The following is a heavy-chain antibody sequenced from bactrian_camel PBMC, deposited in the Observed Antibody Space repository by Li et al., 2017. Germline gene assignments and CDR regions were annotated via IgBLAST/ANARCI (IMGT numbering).Heavy chain of an antibody. Sequence: HVQLVESGGGSLQAGESLKLSCTSAGFILKSCGMGWYRQPPGQEREFVASISSDGSTRYADFVSGRFTISRDKAKDTLYLQMNSLKPEDSSMYYCAAGFYYECFSGSWRRPGPDFPYWGQGTQVTVS. J-gene: IGHJ6*01. CDR1: GFILKSCG. CDR3: AAGFYYECFSGSWRRPGPDFPY. D-gene: IGHD2*01. CDR2: ISSDGST. V-gene: IGHV3S55*01.